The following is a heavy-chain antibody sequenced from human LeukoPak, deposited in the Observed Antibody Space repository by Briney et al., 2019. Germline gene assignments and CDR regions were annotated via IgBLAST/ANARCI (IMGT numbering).Heavy chain of an antibody. CDR2: IYYNGTT. D-gene: IGHD2-8*02. J-gene: IGHJ5*02. CDR3: ARLPTGFPNWFDP. CDR1: GGSIISSSYN. V-gene: IGHV4-39*01. Sequence: SETLSLACTVSGGSIISSSYNWGWIRQPPGKGLEWIGTIYYNGTTYYNPSLQSRVTISVDTSKNEFSLKVNSVTAADTAVYCCARLPTGFPNWFDPWGQGTRVTVSS.